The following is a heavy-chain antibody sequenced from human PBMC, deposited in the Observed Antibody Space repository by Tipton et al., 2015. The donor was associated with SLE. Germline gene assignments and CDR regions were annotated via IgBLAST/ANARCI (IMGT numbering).Heavy chain of an antibody. J-gene: IGHJ6*02. CDR1: GGSFSGYY. CDR3: ARDFEQYSSDWFYYYYGMDV. CDR2: INHSGST. Sequence: TLSLTCAVYGGSFSGYYWSWIRQPPGKGLEWIGEINHSGSTNYNPSLKSRVTISVDTSKNQFSLKLSPVTAADTAVYYCARDFEQYSSDWFYYYYGMDVWGQGTTVTVSS. D-gene: IGHD6-19*01. V-gene: IGHV4-34*01.